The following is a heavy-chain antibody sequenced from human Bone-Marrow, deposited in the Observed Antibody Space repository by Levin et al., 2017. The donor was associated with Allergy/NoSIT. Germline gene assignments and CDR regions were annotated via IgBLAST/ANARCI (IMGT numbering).Heavy chain of an antibody. Sequence: PGGSLRLSCAASGFAFREFAMHWVRQSPGKGLEWVAVTTFNGNNKYYADSVKGRFTISRDNSKNTLYLQMDSLGAEDTAIYYCARVEGKFGELAWYFDLWGRGTLVTVSS. D-gene: IGHD3-10*01. CDR3: ARVEGKFGELAWYFDL. CDR1: GFAFREFA. CDR2: TTFNGNNK. J-gene: IGHJ2*01. V-gene: IGHV3-30-3*01.